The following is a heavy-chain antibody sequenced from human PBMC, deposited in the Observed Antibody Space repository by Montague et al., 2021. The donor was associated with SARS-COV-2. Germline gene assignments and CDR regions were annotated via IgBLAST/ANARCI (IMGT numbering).Heavy chain of an antibody. D-gene: IGHD3-9*01. CDR2: IHRDDDK. J-gene: IGHJ6*02. CDR1: GFSLSTSRMP. V-gene: IGHV2-70*01. CDR3: ARIVYDSLTGSTYDGREV. Sequence: PALGKPTQTLTLTCTFSGFSLSTSRMPPRSIRPPPRHPLDWPAPIHRDDDKYYRTSLKTTPTISKATSKHQVVLTMTHMAPVDTATYYCARIVYDSLTGSTYDGREVGGQGTTVTGSS.